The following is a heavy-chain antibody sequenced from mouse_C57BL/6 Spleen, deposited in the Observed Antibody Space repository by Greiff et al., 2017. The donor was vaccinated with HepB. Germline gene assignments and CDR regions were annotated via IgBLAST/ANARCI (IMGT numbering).Heavy chain of an antibody. CDR3: ARVDYDYDGGWFAY. CDR1: GYTFTSYD. CDR2: IYPRDGST. D-gene: IGHD2-4*01. J-gene: IGHJ3*01. Sequence: QVQLQQSGPELVKPGASVKLSCKASGYTFTSYDINWVKQRPGQGLEWIGWIYPRDGSTKYNEKFKGKATLTVDTSSSTAYMELHSLTSEDSAVYFCARVDYDYDGGWFAYWGQGTLVTVSA. V-gene: IGHV1-85*01.